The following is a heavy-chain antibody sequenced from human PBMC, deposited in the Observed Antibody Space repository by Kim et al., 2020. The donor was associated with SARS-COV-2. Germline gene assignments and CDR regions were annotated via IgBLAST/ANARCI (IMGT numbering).Heavy chain of an antibody. J-gene: IGHJ5*02. D-gene: IGHD4-17*01. CDR2: IYHSGST. Sequence: SETLSLTCTVSGYSISSGYYWGWIRQPPGKGLEWIGSIYHSGSTYYNPSLKSRVTISVDTSKNQFSLKLSSVTAADTAVYYCARGPPGDYGDPANWFDPWGQGTLVTVSS. V-gene: IGHV4-38-2*02. CDR1: GYSISSGYY. CDR3: ARGPPGDYGDPANWFDP.